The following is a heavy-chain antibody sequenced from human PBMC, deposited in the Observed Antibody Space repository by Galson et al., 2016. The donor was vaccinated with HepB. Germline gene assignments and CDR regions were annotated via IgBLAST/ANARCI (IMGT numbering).Heavy chain of an antibody. V-gene: IGHV3-30*18. J-gene: IGHJ4*02. CDR2: ISYDGNNK. CDR1: GFTFSRYG. Sequence: SLRLSCAASGFTFSRYGMHWVRQAPGKGLEWVAVISYDGNNKYYADSVKGRFTISRDNSKNTLYLQMNSLRAEDTAVYYCAKDRRWLHSPKRIDYWGQGTLVTVSS. CDR3: AKDRRWLHSPKRIDY. D-gene: IGHD5-24*01.